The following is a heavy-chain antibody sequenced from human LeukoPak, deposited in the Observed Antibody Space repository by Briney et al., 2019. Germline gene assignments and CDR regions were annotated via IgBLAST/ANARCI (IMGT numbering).Heavy chain of an antibody. J-gene: IGHJ5*02. Sequence: SETLSLTCAVYGGSFSGYYWSWIRQPPGKGLEWIGEINHSGSTNYNPSLKSRVTISVDTSKNQFSLKLSSVTAADTAVYYCAMVRPRIGGWYDPWDQGTLVTVSS. D-gene: IGHD3-10*01. CDR3: AMVRPRIGGWYDP. CDR2: INHSGST. V-gene: IGHV4-34*01. CDR1: GGSFSGYY.